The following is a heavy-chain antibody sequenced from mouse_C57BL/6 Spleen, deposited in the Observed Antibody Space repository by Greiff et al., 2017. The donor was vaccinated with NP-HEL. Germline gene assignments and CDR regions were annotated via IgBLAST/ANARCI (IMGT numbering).Heavy chain of an antibody. CDR1: GYSFTDYN. V-gene: IGHV1-39*01. J-gene: IGHJ4*01. Sequence: EVQLQQSGPELVKPGASVKISCKASGYSFTDYNMNWVKQSNGKSLEWIGVINPNYGTTSYNQKFKGKATLTVDQSSSTAYMQLNSLTSEDSAVYYCAKVYYCGSSYYAMDYWGQGTSVTVSS. D-gene: IGHD1-1*01. CDR2: INPNYGTT. CDR3: AKVYYCGSSYYAMDY.